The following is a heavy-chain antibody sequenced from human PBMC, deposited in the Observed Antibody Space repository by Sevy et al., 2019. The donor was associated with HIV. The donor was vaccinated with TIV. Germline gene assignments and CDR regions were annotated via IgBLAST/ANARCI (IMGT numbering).Heavy chain of an antibody. J-gene: IGHJ2*01. CDR1: GLTFSAYW. Sequence: GESLKISCAASGLTFSAYWMHWVRQAPGKGLVWVSHINTDGSGTSYADSVKGRFTISRDNAKNTLYLQMNSLRAEDTAVHYCAKKGGYGSGSYYWYFDLWGRGTLVTVSS. V-gene: IGHV3-74*01. CDR2: INTDGSGT. CDR3: AKKGGYGSGSYYWYFDL. D-gene: IGHD3-10*01.